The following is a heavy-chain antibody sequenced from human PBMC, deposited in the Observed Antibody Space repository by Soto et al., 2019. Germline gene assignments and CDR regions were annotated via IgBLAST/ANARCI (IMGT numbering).Heavy chain of an antibody. J-gene: IGHJ4*02. CDR2: IKQDGSEK. CDR1: GFTFSSYW. CDR3: ARELYYYGSGSYIYFDY. V-gene: IGHV3-7*01. D-gene: IGHD3-10*01. Sequence: PGGSLRLSCAASGFTFSSYWMSWVRQAPGKGLERVANIKQDGSEKYYVDSVKGRFTISRDNAKNSLYLQMNSLRAEDKAVYYCARELYYYGSGSYIYFDYWGQGTLVTVSS.